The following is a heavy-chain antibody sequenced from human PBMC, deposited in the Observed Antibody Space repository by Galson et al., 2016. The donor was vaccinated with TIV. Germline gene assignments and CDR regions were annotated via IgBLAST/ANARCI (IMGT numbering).Heavy chain of an antibody. CDR1: GYTFTGSY. V-gene: IGHV1-2*02. CDR2: INPHNDAT. CDR3: AREVGPFDC. Sequence: QSGAEVKNPGASVKVSCKASGYTFTGSYIHWVRQAPGQGLEWMGWINPHNDATNYTQKFQGRVTMTRDTSISTVYMELSSLISDDTAVYYCAREVGPFDCWGQGTLVTVSS. D-gene: IGHD1-26*01. J-gene: IGHJ4*02.